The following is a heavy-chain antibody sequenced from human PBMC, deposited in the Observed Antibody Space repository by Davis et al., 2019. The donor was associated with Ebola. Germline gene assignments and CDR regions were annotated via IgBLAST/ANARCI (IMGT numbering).Heavy chain of an antibody. CDR1: GGSISSYY. CDR3: ARLIIRYYYYGMDV. V-gene: IGHV4-34*01. J-gene: IGHJ6*02. D-gene: IGHD3-3*01. CDR2: IHHSGST. Sequence: SETLSLTCTLSGGSISSYYWSWIRQPPGKVLEWIGEIHHSGSTNYNPSLKSRVTISVDTSKNQFSLKLSSVTAADTAVYYCARLIIRYYYYGMDVWGQGTTVTVSS.